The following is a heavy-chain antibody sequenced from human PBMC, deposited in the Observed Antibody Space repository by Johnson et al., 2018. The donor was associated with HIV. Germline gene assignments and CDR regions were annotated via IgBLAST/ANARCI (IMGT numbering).Heavy chain of an antibody. J-gene: IGHJ3*02. V-gene: IGHV3-66*02. Sequence: VLLVESGGGLVQPGGSLRLSCAASGFTVSSNYMSWVRQAPGKGLEWVSVIYSGGSTYSADSVKCRFTISRDNSKNTLHLQMNSLRPEDTAVYYCARERVAVTGPTRAFDICGQGTMVIVSS. CDR1: GFTVSSNY. CDR2: IYSGGST. CDR3: ARERVAVTGPTRAFDI. D-gene: IGHD6-19*01.